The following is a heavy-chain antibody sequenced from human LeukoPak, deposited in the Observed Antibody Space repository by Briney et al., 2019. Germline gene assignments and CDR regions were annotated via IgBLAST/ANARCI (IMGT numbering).Heavy chain of an antibody. CDR1: GDSITGSHW. CDR2: IFRSGST. D-gene: IGHD4-17*01. CDR3: ARDSTVRSWYFDV. V-gene: IGHV4-4*02. J-gene: IGHJ2*01. Sequence: SETLSLTCAVSGDSITGSHWWTWIRQPPGKGLEWIGEIFRSGSTDYNPSLKGRVTISLDKSENQFSLKLNFVTAADTAVYYCARDSTVRSWYFDVWGRGMLVTVSP.